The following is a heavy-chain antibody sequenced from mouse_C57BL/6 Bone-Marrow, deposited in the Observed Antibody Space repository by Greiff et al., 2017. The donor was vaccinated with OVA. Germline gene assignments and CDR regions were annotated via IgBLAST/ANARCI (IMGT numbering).Heavy chain of an antibody. J-gene: IGHJ3*01. Sequence: VQLQQSGAELVRPGASVKLSCTASGFNITDDYMHWVKQRPEQGLEWIGWIDPENGDTEYASKFQGKATITADKSSNTAYLQLSSLTSEDTAVYYCTAIDYDYDRFAYWGQGTLVTVSA. CDR1: GFNITDDY. V-gene: IGHV14-4*01. CDR3: TAIDYDYDRFAY. D-gene: IGHD2-4*01. CDR2: IDPENGDT.